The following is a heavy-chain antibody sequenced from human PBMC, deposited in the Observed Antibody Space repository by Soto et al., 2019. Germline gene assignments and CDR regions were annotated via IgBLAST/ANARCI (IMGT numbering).Heavy chain of an antibody. Sequence: SVKVSCKASGGTFSSYTISWVRQAPGQGLEWMGRIIPILGIANYAQKFQGRVTITADKSTSTAYMELSSLRSEGTAVYYCAREEEGLVRGVIITHAFDIWGQGTMVTVSS. CDR3: AREEEGLVRGVIITHAFDI. V-gene: IGHV1-69*04. J-gene: IGHJ3*02. D-gene: IGHD3-10*01. CDR2: IIPILGIA. CDR1: GGTFSSYT.